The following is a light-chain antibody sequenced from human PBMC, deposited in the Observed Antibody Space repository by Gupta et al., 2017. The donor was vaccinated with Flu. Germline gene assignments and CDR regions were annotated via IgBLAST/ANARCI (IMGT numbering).Light chain of an antibody. CDR1: QGITNI. J-gene: IGKJ2*01. CDR3: QHSYNTPYT. V-gene: IGKV1-39*01. CDR2: ATS. Sequence: PSSLSASVGDGITITCRARQGITNIFNWYHQKPGKTPNVLIYATSWFASGVPCRFSGSGSGTDFTLPISRLQPEDFETYYCQHSYNTPYTFGQGTTLEIK.